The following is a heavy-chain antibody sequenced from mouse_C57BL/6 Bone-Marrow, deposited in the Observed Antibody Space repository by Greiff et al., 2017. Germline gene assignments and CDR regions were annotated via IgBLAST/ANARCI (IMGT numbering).Heavy chain of an antibody. V-gene: IGHV1-82*01. Sequence: VQLQQSGPELVKPGASVTISCKASGYAFSSSWMNWVKQRPGKGLEWIGRIYPGDGDTNYNGKFKGKATLTADKSSSTAYMQLSSLTSEDSAVYFCARSYHDVWGTGTTVTVSS. CDR1: GYAFSSSW. J-gene: IGHJ1*03. D-gene: IGHD2-10*01. CDR2: IYPGDGDT. CDR3: ARSYHDV.